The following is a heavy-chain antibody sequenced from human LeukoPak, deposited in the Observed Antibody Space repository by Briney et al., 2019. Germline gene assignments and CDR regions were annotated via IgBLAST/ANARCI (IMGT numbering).Heavy chain of an antibody. CDR2: IASGGGG. J-gene: IGHJ3*02. Sequence: PGGSLRLSCVASGLSFSSYAVTWVRQAPGGGPEWVSSIASGGGGSYADSVKGRFTISRDNSKNTLLLQMNSLRAEDTALYYCSKDPNGNYVGAFDMWGPGTMVTVSS. D-gene: IGHD4-17*01. CDR3: SKDPNGNYVGAFDM. CDR1: GLSFSSYA. V-gene: IGHV3-23*01.